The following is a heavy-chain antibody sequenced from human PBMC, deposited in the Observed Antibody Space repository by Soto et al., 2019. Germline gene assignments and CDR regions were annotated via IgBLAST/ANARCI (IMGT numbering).Heavy chain of an antibody. CDR2: IIPIFGTP. CDR3: ERNMITPKPYGLDV. V-gene: IGHV1-69*01. J-gene: IGHJ6*02. CDR1: GGSFSTYT. D-gene: IGHD3-16*01. Sequence: QVQLVQSGAEVKKPGSSVKVSCKASGGSFSTYTITWVRQAPGQGLEWMGGIIPIFGTPIYAQKFQGRVTIIADESTTTAYMELTSLISEDTAVYYCERNMITPKPYGLDVWGQGTAVTISS.